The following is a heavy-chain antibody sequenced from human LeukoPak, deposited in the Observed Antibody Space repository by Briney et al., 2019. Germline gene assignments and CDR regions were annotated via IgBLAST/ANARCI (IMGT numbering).Heavy chain of an antibody. CDR3: ARGHYDYVWGSYRYLSFDY. D-gene: IGHD3-16*02. V-gene: IGHV1-69*06. CDR1: GGTFSSYA. Sequence: SVKVSCKASGGTFSSYAISWVRQAPGQGLEWMGGIIPIFGTANYAQKFQGRVTITADKSTSTAYMELSSLRSEDTAVYYCARGHYDYVWGSYRYLSFDYWGQGTLVTVSS. J-gene: IGHJ4*02. CDR2: IIPIFGTA.